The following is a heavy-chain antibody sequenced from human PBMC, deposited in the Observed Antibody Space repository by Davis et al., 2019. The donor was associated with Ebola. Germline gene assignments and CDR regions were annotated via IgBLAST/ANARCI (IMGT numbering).Heavy chain of an antibody. J-gene: IGHJ4*02. Sequence: AASVKVSCKASGYTFTSYDINWVRQATGQGLEWMGWMNPNSGNTGYAQKFQGRVTMTRNTSISTAYMELSSLRSEDTAVYYCARNWGWFGYYFDYWGQGTLVTVSS. CDR1: GYTFTSYD. CDR3: ARNWGWFGYYFDY. V-gene: IGHV1-8*01. D-gene: IGHD3-10*01. CDR2: MNPNSGNT.